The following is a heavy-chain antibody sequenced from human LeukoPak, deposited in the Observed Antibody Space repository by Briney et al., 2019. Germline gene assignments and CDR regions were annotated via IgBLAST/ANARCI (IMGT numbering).Heavy chain of an antibody. CDR3: ARGPIYEWEIPVYFDY. CDR1: GGSFSGYY. J-gene: IGHJ4*02. CDR2: INHSGST. D-gene: IGHD1-26*01. Sequence: SETLSLTCAVYGGSFSGYYWSWIRQPPGKGLEWIGEINHSGSTNYNPSLKSRVTISVDTSKNQFSLKLSSVTAADTAVYYCARGPIYEWEIPVYFDYWGQGTLVTVSS. V-gene: IGHV4-34*01.